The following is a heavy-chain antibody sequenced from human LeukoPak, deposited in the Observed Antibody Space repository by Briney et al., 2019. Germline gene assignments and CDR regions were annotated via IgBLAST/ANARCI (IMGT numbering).Heavy chain of an antibody. V-gene: IGHV3-23*01. CDR3: AKAPTRFYCSSTSCYYYYYGMDV. CDR2: IGGSGGST. Sequence: PGGSLRLSCAASGFTFSSYAMSWVREAPGKGLEGVSAIGGSGGSTYYADSVKGRFTISRDNSKNTLYLQMNSLRAEDTAVYYCAKAPTRFYCSSTSCYYYYYGMDVWGQGTTVTVSS. D-gene: IGHD2-2*01. J-gene: IGHJ6*02. CDR1: GFTFSSYA.